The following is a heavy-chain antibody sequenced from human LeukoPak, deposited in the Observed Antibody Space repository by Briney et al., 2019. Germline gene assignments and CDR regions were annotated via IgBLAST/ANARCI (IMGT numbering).Heavy chain of an antibody. J-gene: IGHJ5*02. V-gene: IGHV3-21*04. CDR2: ISSRSNYI. D-gene: IGHD5-24*01. CDR3: AREGHGYKNNL. CDR1: GFTFSSYS. Sequence: GGSLRLSCAASGFTFSSYSMNWVRQAPGKGLEWVSSISSRSNYIYYADSVKGRFTISRDNAKNTLYLQMNSLRAEDTAVYYCAREGHGYKNNLWGQGTLVTVSS.